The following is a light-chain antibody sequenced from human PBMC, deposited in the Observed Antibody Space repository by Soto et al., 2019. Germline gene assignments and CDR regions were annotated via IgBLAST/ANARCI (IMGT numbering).Light chain of an antibody. CDR2: AAS. Sequence: DIQMTQSPSSLSASVGDRVTITCRASQSISSYLNWYQQKPGKAPKLLIYAASSLQSGVPSRFSGSRSGTDFTLTFSSLQPEDFATYYCQQSYSTPLTFGGGTKVEIK. CDR1: QSISSY. V-gene: IGKV1-39*01. CDR3: QQSYSTPLT. J-gene: IGKJ4*01.